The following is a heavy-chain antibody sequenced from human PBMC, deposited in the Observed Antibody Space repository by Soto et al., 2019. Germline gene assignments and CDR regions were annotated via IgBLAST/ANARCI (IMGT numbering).Heavy chain of an antibody. CDR1: GFTFSSYW. Sequence: EVQLVESGGGLVQPGGSLRLSCAASGFTFSSYWMHWVRQAPGKGLVWVSRINSDGSSTSYADSVKGRFTISRDNAKNTMYLQMNSLRAEDTDVSYCAPDVYIVATMGIYWGQGTLVTVSS. V-gene: IGHV3-74*01. CDR2: INSDGSST. CDR3: APDVYIVATMGIY. J-gene: IGHJ4*02. D-gene: IGHD5-12*01.